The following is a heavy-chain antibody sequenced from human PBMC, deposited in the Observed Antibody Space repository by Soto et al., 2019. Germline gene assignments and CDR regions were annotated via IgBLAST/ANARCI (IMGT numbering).Heavy chain of an antibody. V-gene: IGHV1-8*01. CDR2: MNTNSGNT. CDR1: GYTFTSYD. J-gene: IGHJ3*02. Sequence: VQLVQSGAEVKKPGASVKVSCKASGYTFTSYDINWVRQATGQGLEWMGWMNTNSGNTGYAQKYQGRVTMTRNTSISTAYMELSSLRSEVTAVYYCARLVGYSYVYDAFDIWGQGTMVTVSS. CDR3: ARLVGYSYVYDAFDI. D-gene: IGHD5-18*01.